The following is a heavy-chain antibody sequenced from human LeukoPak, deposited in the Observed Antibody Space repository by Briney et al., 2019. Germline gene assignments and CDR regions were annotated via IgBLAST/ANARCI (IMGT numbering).Heavy chain of an antibody. CDR1: GFTFSSYG. V-gene: IGHV3-30*18. CDR2: ISYDGTNK. CDR3: AKDSASFHGSGSYYPRFHY. D-gene: IGHD3-10*01. Sequence: PGGSLRLSCAASGFTFSSYGMHWVRQAPGKGLEWVAVISYDGTNKWYADSVKGRFTISRDNSKNTLFLQVNSLRAEDTAVYYCAKDSASFHGSGSYYPRFHYWGQGTRVTVSS. J-gene: IGHJ4*02.